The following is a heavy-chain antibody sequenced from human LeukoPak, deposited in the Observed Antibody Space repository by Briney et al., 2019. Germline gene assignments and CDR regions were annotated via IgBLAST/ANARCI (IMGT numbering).Heavy chain of an antibody. Sequence: PGGSLRLSCAASGFTFNGYAMSWVRQAPGKGLEWVSGISGSGGSTYADSVKGRFTISRDSSKNTLYLQMNSLRVEDTAVYNCAKEWGIAAAGAGFDYWGQGALVTVSS. D-gene: IGHD6-13*01. CDR1: GFTFNGYA. J-gene: IGHJ4*02. V-gene: IGHV3-23*01. CDR3: AKEWGIAAAGAGFDY. CDR2: ISGSGGST.